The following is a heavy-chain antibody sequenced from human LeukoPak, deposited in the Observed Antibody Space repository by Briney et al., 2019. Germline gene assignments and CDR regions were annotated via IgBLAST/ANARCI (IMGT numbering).Heavy chain of an antibody. CDR2: ISGGGDST. CDR3: AKREYYYGSGSSYYFDS. V-gene: IGHV3-23*01. CDR1: PFTFSSHV. J-gene: IGHJ4*02. D-gene: IGHD3-10*01. Sequence: GGSLRLSCAASPFTFSSHVMSWVRQAPGKGLEWVSTISGGGDSTYYADSVKGRFSISRDNSKNTLYLQMNSLRAEDTAVYYCAKREYYYGSGSSYYFDSWGQGTLVTVSS.